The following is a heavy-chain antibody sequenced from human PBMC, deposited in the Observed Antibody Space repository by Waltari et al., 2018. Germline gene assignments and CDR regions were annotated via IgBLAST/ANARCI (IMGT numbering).Heavy chain of an antibody. J-gene: IGHJ6*03. CDR2: INHSGST. D-gene: IGHD2-2*01. CDR3: ARIPQLIYSYYYYMDV. Sequence: QVQLQQWGAGLLKPSETLSLTGAVYGGSFSVYDWSWIRQPPGTGLEWIGEINHSGSTTYNPSLKSRVTISVDTSKNQFSLKLSSVTAADTAVYSCARIPQLIYSYYYYMDVWGKGTTVTVSS. V-gene: IGHV4-34*01. CDR1: GGSFSVYD.